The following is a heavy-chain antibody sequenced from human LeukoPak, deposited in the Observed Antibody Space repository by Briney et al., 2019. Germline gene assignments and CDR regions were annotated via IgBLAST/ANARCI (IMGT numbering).Heavy chain of an antibody. V-gene: IGHV3-7*01. D-gene: IGHD2-8*01. CDR3: ARDRAYGTFDY. CDR2: IHVDGSQT. CDR1: GFSFSTSW. J-gene: IGHJ4*02. Sequence: GGSLRLSCAASGFSFSTSWMSWVRQAPGKGLEWVATIHVDGSQTFYVDSVRGRFTISRDNAKNSVYLQMISLRAEDTAVYYCARDRAYGTFDYWGQGTLATVPS.